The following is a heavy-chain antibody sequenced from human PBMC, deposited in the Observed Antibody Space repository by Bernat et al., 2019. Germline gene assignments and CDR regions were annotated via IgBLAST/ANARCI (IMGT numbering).Heavy chain of an antibody. D-gene: IGHD2-8*02. CDR2: ISNSGST. V-gene: IGHV4-59*02. J-gene: IGHJ4*02. CDR1: GGSVSGYY. CDR3: ARGGTVGDFCDF. Sequence: QVQLQESGPGLVKASETMSLTCSVSGGSVSGYYWGWIRQPPGKGLEWVAYISNSGSTNYNPSLKSRVTISVDTSKNQFSLRLSSVTAADTAVYYCARGGTVGDFCDFWGQGTLVTVSS.